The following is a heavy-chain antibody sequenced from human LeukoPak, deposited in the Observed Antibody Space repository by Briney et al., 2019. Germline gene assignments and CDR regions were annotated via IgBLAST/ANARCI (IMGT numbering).Heavy chain of an antibody. D-gene: IGHD3-22*01. CDR2: IKQDGSEK. Sequence: GGSLRLSCAASGFTFSRYWMTWVRQAPGKGLEWVANIKQDGSEKYYVDSVKGRFTISRDNGKNSLYLQMNSLRVEDTAVYYCARSRITMIVLVMTKYYFDYWGQGTLVTVSS. J-gene: IGHJ4*02. CDR3: ARSRITMIVLVMTKYYFDY. CDR1: GFTFSRYW. V-gene: IGHV3-7*01.